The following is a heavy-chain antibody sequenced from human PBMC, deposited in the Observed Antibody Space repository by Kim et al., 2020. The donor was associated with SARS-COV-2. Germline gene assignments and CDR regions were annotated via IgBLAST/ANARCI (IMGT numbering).Heavy chain of an antibody. CDR3: ARPGYQGWIGYSDYDYFDY. Sequence: GGSLRLSCAASGFTFSSYGMHWVRQAPGKGLEWVAVIWYDGSNKYYADSVKGRFTISRDNSKNTLYLQMNSLRAEDTAVYYCARPGYQGWIGYSDYDYFDYWGQGTLVTVSS. V-gene: IGHV3-33*01. CDR1: GFTFSSYG. J-gene: IGHJ4*02. D-gene: IGHD5-12*01. CDR2: IWYDGSNK.